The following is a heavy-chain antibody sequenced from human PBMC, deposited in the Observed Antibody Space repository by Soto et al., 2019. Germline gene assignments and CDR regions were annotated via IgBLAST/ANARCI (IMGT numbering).Heavy chain of an antibody. CDR3: AREVGVPDTAMAPYYYYGMDV. CDR2: ISYDGNNK. V-gene: IGHV3-30-3*01. J-gene: IGHJ6*02. Sequence: GGSLRLSCAASGFTFSSYAMHWVRQAPGKGLEWVAVISYDGNNKYYADSVKGRFTISRDNSKNTLYLQMNSLRAEDTAVYYCAREVGVPDTAMAPYYYYGMDVWGQGTTVTVSS. D-gene: IGHD5-18*01. CDR1: GFTFSSYA.